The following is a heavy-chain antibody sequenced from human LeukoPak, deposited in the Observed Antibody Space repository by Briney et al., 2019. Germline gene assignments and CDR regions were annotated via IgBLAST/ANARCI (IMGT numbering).Heavy chain of an antibody. CDR1: GFTFTSYG. CDR3: AKDSLVYCSSTSSHKGYFDY. Sequence: GSSVKLSCAASGFTFTSYGMHWVRQAPGQGLEWMAFISSDGNNEYYADSVKGRFTISRDNSKNTLYLQMNSLRTEDTAVYYCAKDSLVYCSSTSSHKGYFDYWGQGTLVTVSA. D-gene: IGHD2-2*01. CDR2: ISSDGNNE. J-gene: IGHJ4*02. V-gene: IGHV3-30*18.